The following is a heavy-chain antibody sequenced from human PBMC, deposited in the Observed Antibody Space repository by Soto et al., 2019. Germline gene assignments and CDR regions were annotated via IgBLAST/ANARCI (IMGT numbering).Heavy chain of an antibody. D-gene: IGHD2-2*01. J-gene: IGHJ6*02. Sequence: SCKASGGTFSSYAISWVRQAPGQGLEWMGGIIPIFGTANYAQKFQGRVTITADKSTSTAYMELSSLRSEDTAVYYCARGRITYCSSTSCHDYYYYGMDVWGQGTTVTVSS. CDR2: IIPIFGTA. CDR1: GGTFSSYA. V-gene: IGHV1-69*06. CDR3: ARGRITYCSSTSCHDYYYYGMDV.